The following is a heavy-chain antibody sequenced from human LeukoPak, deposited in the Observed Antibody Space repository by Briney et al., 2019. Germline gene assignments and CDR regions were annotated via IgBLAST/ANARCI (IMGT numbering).Heavy chain of an antibody. V-gene: IGHV3-21*01. D-gene: IGHD3-10*01. CDR3: ARQDYYGSGSFDY. CDR1: GFTFSSYS. Sequence: GGSLRLSCAASGFTFSSYSMNWVRQAPGKGLEWVSSISSSSSYIYYADSVKGRLTISRDNAKNSLYLQMNSLRAEDTAVYYCARQDYYGSGSFDYWGQGTLVTVSS. CDR2: ISSSSSYI. J-gene: IGHJ4*02.